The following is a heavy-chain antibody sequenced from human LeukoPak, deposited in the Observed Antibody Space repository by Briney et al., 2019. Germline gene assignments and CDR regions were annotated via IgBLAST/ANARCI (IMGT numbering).Heavy chain of an antibody. J-gene: IGHJ4*02. Sequence: GGSLRLSCAVSGFTFSSYVVSWVRQAPGKGLEWVSAISGSGGSTFYTDSVEGRFTISRDNSKNTLYLQTNSLRAEDTAVYYRAKLGYYYDSSGYYDYFFDYWGQGTLVTVSS. CDR1: GFTFSSYV. CDR3: AKLGYYYDSSGYYDYFFDY. D-gene: IGHD3-22*01. V-gene: IGHV3-23*01. CDR2: ISGSGGST.